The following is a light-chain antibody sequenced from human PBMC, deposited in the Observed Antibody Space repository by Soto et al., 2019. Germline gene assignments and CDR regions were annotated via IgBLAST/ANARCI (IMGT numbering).Light chain of an antibody. CDR3: QQYNSYLGT. V-gene: IGKV1-5*03. CDR1: QSSSSW. CDR2: KAS. Sequence: DIQMTQSPSTLSASVGDRVTLTCRASQSSSSWLAWYQQKPGKAPKLLIYKASSLESGVPSRFSGSGSGTEFTLTISSLQPYDFATYYCQQYNSYLGTFGQGTKVEIK. J-gene: IGKJ1*01.